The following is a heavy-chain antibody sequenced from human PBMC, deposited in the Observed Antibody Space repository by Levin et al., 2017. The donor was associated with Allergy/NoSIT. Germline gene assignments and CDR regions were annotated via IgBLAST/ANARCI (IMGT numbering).Heavy chain of an antibody. CDR1: GFTFSSYA. J-gene: IGHJ4*02. Sequence: GESLKISCAASGFTFSSYAMSWVRQAPGKGLEWVSGISGSGGSTYYADSVKGRFTISRDNSKNTLYLQMNSLRAEDTAVYYCAKGTRGYSSGWDGLDYWGQGTLVTVSS. CDR3: AKGTRGYSSGWDGLDY. CDR2: ISGSGGST. D-gene: IGHD6-19*01. V-gene: IGHV3-23*01.